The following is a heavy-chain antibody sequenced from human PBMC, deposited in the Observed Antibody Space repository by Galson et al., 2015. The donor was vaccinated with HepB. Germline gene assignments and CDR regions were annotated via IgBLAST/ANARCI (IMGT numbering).Heavy chain of an antibody. CDR3: AKRGRRDDHNFDY. CDR1: GFTFSSYG. V-gene: IGHV3-23*01. D-gene: IGHD5-24*01. Sequence: SLRLSCAASGFTFSSYGMSWVRQAPGKGLEWVPVINSGGNTYYADSVKGRFTISRDNSKNTVYLQMNSLRAEDTAVYYCAKRGRRDDHNFDYWGQGTLVTVSS. J-gene: IGHJ4*02. CDR2: INSGGNT.